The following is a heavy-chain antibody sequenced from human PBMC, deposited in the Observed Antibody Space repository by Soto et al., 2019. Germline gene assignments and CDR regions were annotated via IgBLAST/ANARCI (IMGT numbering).Heavy chain of an antibody. J-gene: IGHJ4*02. CDR1: GGPSGRSFRADY. D-gene: IGHD3-9*01. CDR3: ARHRGYYDILTGYYTELNFDY. Sequence: SETLSLTCAVYGGPSGRSFRADYWAWVRQPPGKGLEWIGDITYTGTTKYNPSLKGRGFISVDSSKKQVSLNLNSVTAADTAVYYCARHRGYYDILTGYYTELNFDYWGQGTLVTVSS. CDR2: ITYTGTT. V-gene: IGHV4-34*01.